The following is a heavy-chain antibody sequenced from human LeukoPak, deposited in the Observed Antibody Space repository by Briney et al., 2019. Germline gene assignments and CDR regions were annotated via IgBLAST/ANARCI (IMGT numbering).Heavy chain of an antibody. V-gene: IGHV3-21*01. D-gene: IGHD1-26*01. CDR1: GFTFSSYS. CDR2: ISSSSSYI. J-gene: IGHJ1*01. Sequence: GGSLRLSCAASGFTFSSYSMNWVRQVPGKGLEWVSSISSSSSYIYYADSVKGRFTISRDNAKNSLYLQMNSLRAEDTAVYYCARDIVGATLIAEYFQHWGQGTLVTVSS. CDR3: ARDIVGATLIAEYFQH.